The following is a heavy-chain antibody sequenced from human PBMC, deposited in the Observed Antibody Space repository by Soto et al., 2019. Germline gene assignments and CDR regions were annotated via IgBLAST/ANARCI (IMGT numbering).Heavy chain of an antibody. CDR3: ARHVSAEFCGGGSCLFDF. D-gene: IGHD2-15*01. CDR2: IYYSGTT. V-gene: IGHV4-59*08. Sequence: QVQLQESGPGLVKPSETLFLTCTVSGGSISRYYWSWIRQPPGKGLEWIGYIYYSGTTNYNPSLTSRVTISLDTSKNEFSLNLISVTAADTAVYYCARHVSAEFCGGGSCLFDFWGQGTLVTVSS. CDR1: GGSISRYY. J-gene: IGHJ4*02.